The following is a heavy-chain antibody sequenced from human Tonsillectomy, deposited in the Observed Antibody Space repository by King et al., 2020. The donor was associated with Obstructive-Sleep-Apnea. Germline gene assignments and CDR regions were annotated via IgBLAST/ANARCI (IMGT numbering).Heavy chain of an antibody. D-gene: IGHD2-21*02. J-gene: IGHJ4*02. V-gene: IGHV1-46*01. CDR1: GYIFINYY. CDR3: TRGGGDIMLTYY. CDR2: INPSGGSA. Sequence: QLVQSGAEVKKPGASVKVSCKASGYIFINYYMHWVRQAPGQGLEGMGIINPSGGSASYAEKFQGRVTMTRDTSTSTVYMELSSLRSEDTAVYYCTRGGGDIMLTYYWGQGTLVTVSS.